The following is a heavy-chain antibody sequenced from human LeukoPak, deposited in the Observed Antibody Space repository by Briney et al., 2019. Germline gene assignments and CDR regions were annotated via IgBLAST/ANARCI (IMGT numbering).Heavy chain of an antibody. D-gene: IGHD3-10*01. Sequence: GGSLRLSCPASGFTFSSYGMHWVRQAPGKGLEWVAFIRYDGSNKYYADSVKGRFTISRDNSKNTLYLQMNSLRAEDTAVYYCAKDVYYYGSGSYFGWFDPWGQGTLVTVSS. CDR3: AKDVYYYGSGSYFGWFDP. CDR2: IRYDGSNK. V-gene: IGHV3-30*02. J-gene: IGHJ5*02. CDR1: GFTFSSYG.